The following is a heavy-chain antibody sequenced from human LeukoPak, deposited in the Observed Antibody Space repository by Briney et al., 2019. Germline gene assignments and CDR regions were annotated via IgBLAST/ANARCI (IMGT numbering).Heavy chain of an antibody. CDR1: GFTFSSYA. J-gene: IGHJ4*02. D-gene: IGHD2-21*01. CDR3: ARGIAGVRSPFDY. V-gene: IGHV3-23*01. Sequence: GGSLRLSCAASGFTFSSYAMSWVRQAPGKGLEWVSAISGSGGSTYYADSVKGRFTISRDNAQNSLYLQMNSLRAEDTAVYYCARGIAGVRSPFDYWGQGTLVTVSS. CDR2: ISGSGGST.